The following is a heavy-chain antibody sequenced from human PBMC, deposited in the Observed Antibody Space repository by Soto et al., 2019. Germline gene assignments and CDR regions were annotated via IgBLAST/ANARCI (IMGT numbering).Heavy chain of an antibody. CDR1: GYNFATYW. J-gene: IGHJ4*02. CDR2: IYPHDSDT. CDR3: ARRLDNTLDF. V-gene: IGHV5-51*01. Sequence: LTISCKGSGYNFATYWIGWVRQMPGKGLEWMGIIYPHDSDTRYSPSFQGQVTISADKSISTAYLQWSSLKASDTAIYYCARRLDNTLDFWGQGTLVTVSS. D-gene: IGHD1-20*01.